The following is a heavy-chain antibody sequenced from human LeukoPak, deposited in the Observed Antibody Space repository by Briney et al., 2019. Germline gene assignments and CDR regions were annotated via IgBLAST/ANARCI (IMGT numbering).Heavy chain of an antibody. CDR2: FSYSGST. V-gene: IGHV4-59*02. CDR3: ASAGSSGHDAFDI. J-gene: IGHJ3*02. D-gene: IGHD6-19*01. CDR1: GGSVTTDY. Sequence: PSETLSLTCTVSGGSVTTDYWSWIRQPPGKGLEWIGYFSYSGSTNYNPSLKSRVTISVDTSKNQFSLKLSSVTAADTAVYYCASAGSSGHDAFDIWGQGTMVTVSS.